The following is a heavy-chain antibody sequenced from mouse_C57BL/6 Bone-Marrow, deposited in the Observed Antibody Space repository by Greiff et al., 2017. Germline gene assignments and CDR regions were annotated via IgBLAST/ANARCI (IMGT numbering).Heavy chain of an antibody. CDR2: INPNNGGT. J-gene: IGHJ3*01. Sequence: EVQLQQSGPELVKPGASVKISCKASGYTFTDYYMNWVKQSPGKSLEWIGDINPNNGGTSYNQKFKGKATLTVDKSSSTAYMELRSLTSEDSAVYYCARVRFVYWGQGTLVTVSA. CDR3: ARVRFVY. CDR1: GYTFTDYY. V-gene: IGHV1-26*01.